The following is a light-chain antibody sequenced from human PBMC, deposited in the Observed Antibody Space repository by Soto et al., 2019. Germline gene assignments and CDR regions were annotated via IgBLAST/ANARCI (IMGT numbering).Light chain of an antibody. V-gene: IGKV1-5*01. Sequence: DIQMTQSPSTLSASVGDRVTITCRASQSISSWLAWYQQKPGKAPKLLIYDASSLESGVPSRFSGSGSGTEFSLTISSLHPDDFAVYYCQQYGSSPRTLGQGTKVDIK. J-gene: IGKJ1*01. CDR3: QQYGSSPRT. CDR2: DAS. CDR1: QSISSW.